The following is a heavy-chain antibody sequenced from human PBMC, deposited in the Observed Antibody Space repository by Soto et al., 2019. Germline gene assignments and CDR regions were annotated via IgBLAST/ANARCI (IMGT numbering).Heavy chain of an antibody. V-gene: IGHV4-34*01. CDR2: INHSGST. D-gene: IGHD6-19*01. Sequence: SETLSLTCAVYGGSFIGYYWSWIRQPPGKGLEWIGEINHSGSTNYNPSLKSRVTISVDTSKNQFSLKLSSVTAADTAVYYCARGYSSRLYYFDYWGQGTLVTVSS. J-gene: IGHJ4*02. CDR3: ARGYSSRLYYFDY. CDR1: GGSFIGYY.